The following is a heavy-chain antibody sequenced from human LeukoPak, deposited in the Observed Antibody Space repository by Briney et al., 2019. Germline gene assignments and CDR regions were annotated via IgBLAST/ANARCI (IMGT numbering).Heavy chain of an antibody. V-gene: IGHV1-69*05. J-gene: IGHJ4*02. CDR3: ARDSGHYDYVWGSYRHPFDY. Sequence: SVKVSCKASGGTFSSYAISWVRQAPGQGLEWTGRIIPIFGTANYARKFQGRVTITTDESTSTAYMELSSLRSEDTAVYYCARDSGHYDYVWGSYRHPFDYWGQGTLVTVSS. CDR2: IIPIFGTA. D-gene: IGHD3-16*02. CDR1: GGTFSSYA.